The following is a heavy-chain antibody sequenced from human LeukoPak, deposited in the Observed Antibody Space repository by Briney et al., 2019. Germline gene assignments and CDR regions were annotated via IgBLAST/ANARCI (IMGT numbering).Heavy chain of an antibody. CDR1: GFTFSSYW. V-gene: IGHV3-9*01. D-gene: IGHD3-22*01. CDR3: AKDRVSSGYNMGAGMDV. J-gene: IGHJ6*02. Sequence: GGSLRLSCAASGFTFSSYWMHWVRQAPGKGLEWVSGISWNSGSIGYADSVKGRFTISRDNAKNSLYLQMNSLRAEDTALYYCAKDRVSSGYNMGAGMDVWGQGTTVTVSS. CDR2: ISWNSGSI.